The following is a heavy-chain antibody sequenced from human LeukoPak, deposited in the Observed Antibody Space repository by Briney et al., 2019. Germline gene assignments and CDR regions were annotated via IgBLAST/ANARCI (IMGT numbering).Heavy chain of an antibody. Sequence: PGGSLRLSCAASGFTFSSYSMNWVRQAPGKGLEWVSSISSSRSYIYYADSVKGRFTISRDNAKNSLYLQMNCLRAEDTAVYYCARDSYGDRNYWGQGTLVTVSS. J-gene: IGHJ4*02. CDR3: ARDSYGDRNY. CDR1: GFTFSSYS. CDR2: ISSSRSYI. D-gene: IGHD4-17*01. V-gene: IGHV3-21*01.